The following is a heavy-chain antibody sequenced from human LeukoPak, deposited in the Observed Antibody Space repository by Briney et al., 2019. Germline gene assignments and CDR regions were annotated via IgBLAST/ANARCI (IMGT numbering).Heavy chain of an antibody. CDR1: GFTFSGST. CDR2: ISTSSSYI. V-gene: IGHV3-21*01. J-gene: IGHJ4*02. D-gene: IGHD6-19*01. Sequence: GGSLTLSCAASGFTFSGSTMNWVRQAPGKGLEWVSFISTSSSYIYYADSVRGRFTISRDNTKNSLYLQMNSLRAEDTAVYYCARQQWLDGAYYFDYWGQGTLVTVSS. CDR3: ARQQWLDGAYYFDY.